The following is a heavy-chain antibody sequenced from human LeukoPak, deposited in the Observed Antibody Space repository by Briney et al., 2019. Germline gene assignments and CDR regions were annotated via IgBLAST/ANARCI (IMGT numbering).Heavy chain of an antibody. CDR3: ARGPLDNWNGLTLFDY. V-gene: IGHV4-34*01. CDR1: GGSFSGYY. CDR2: INHSGST. Sequence: SETLSLTCAVYGGSFSGYYWSWIRQPPGKGREWIGEINHSGSTNYNPSLKSRVTISVDTSKNQFSLKLSSVTAADTAVYYCARGPLDNWNGLTLFDYWGQGTLVTVSS. J-gene: IGHJ4*02. D-gene: IGHD1-20*01.